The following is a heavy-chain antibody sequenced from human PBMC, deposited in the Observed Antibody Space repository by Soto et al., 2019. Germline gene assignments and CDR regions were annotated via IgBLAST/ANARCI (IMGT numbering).Heavy chain of an antibody. CDR2: IYYSGST. J-gene: IGHJ5*02. CDR1: GGSISSYY. CDR3: ARDGGEQLGPNWFDP. V-gene: IGHV4-59*01. Sequence: SETLSLTCTVSGGSISSYYWSWIRQPPGKGLEWIGYIYYSGSTNYNPSLKSRVTISVDTSKNQFSLKLSSVTAADTAVYYCARDGGEQLGPNWFDPWGQGTLVTVSS. D-gene: IGHD6-6*01.